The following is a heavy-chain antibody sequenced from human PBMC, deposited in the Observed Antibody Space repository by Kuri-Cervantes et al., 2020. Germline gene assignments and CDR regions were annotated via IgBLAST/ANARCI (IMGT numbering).Heavy chain of an antibody. D-gene: IGHD6-19*01. CDR1: GFTFSDYY. V-gene: IGHV3-11*04. CDR3: ARDGTAVAGFFDF. J-gene: IGHJ4*02. Sequence: GESLKISCAASGFTFSDYYMSWIRQAPGKGLEWVSYINPGGSGVYYADSVKGRFTISRDNSKKTIYLQMNTLTVEDTAVYYCARDGTAVAGFFDFWGQGSLVTVSS. CDR2: INPGGSGV.